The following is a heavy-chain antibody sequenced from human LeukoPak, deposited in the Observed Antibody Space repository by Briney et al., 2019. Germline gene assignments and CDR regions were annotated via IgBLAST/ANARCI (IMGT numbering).Heavy chain of an antibody. CDR2: ISSSGSTI. V-gene: IGHV3-48*04. J-gene: IGHJ4*02. D-gene: IGHD3-10*01. CDR1: GFTFSSYS. Sequence: GGSLRLSCAASGFTFSSYSMNWVRQAPGKGLEWVSYISSSGSTIYYADSVKGRFTISRDNAKNSLYLQMSSLRAEDTAVYYCARDRTMVRGVIIDGGFDYWGQGTLVTVSS. CDR3: ARDRTMVRGVIIDGGFDY.